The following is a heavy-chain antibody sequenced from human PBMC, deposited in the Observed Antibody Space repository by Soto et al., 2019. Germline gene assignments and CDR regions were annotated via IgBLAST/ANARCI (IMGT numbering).Heavy chain of an antibody. CDR3: ARADFWSGYYILSYFAY. J-gene: IGHJ4*02. D-gene: IGHD3-3*01. Sequence: GGSLRLSCAASGFTFPHYGMHWVRQAPGKGLEWVAMIWYDGSKEYYADSVRGRFTISRDNSKNTLYLQMNTLRVEDTAVYYCARADFWSGYYILSYFAYWGQGTLVTVSS. CDR1: GFTFPHYG. CDR2: IWYDGSKE. V-gene: IGHV3-33*01.